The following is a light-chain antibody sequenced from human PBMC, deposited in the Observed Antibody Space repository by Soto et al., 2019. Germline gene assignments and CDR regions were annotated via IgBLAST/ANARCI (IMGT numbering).Light chain of an antibody. J-gene: IGKJ4*01. CDR1: QSISSW. Sequence: DIQMTQSPSTLSASVGDRVTITCRASQSISSWLAWYQQKPGKAPKLLIYDASSLESGVPSRFSGSGSGTEVTLTISSLQPDDFATYYCQQYNSYPPTFGGGTKVEIK. V-gene: IGKV1-5*01. CDR3: QQYNSYPPT. CDR2: DAS.